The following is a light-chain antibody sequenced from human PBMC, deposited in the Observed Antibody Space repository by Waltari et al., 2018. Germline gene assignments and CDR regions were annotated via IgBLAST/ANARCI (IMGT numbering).Light chain of an antibody. V-gene: IGLV1-51*02. Sequence: QSVLTQPPSVSAAPGQRVTISCSGGSSNIGNNYVSWYRQFPGTAPKLLIYEIPERPSGIPGRFSGSKSGTSATLDITGLQAGDEADYYCGTWDSSLSGAVFGGGTHLTVL. CDR2: EIP. CDR3: GTWDSSLSGAV. CDR1: SSNIGNNY. J-gene: IGLJ7*01.